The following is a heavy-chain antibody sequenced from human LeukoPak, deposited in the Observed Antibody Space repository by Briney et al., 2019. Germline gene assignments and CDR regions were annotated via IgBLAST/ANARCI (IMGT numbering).Heavy chain of an antibody. CDR2: FDLEDGET. D-gene: IGHD3-22*01. V-gene: IGHV1-24*01. J-gene: IGHJ3*02. Sequence: ASVKVSCTVSGYTLAELSLHWVRQAPGKGLEWMGGFDLEDGETIYAQKFQGRVTMSEDTSTDTAYMELSSLRSEDTAVYYCATSGDYYDSSGHDAFDIWGQGTMVTVS. CDR1: GYTLAELS. CDR3: ATSGDYYDSSGHDAFDI.